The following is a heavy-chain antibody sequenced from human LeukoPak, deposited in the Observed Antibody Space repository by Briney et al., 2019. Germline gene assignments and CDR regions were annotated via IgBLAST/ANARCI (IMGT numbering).Heavy chain of an antibody. CDR2: ISGSGGST. CDR1: GFTFRNYG. Sequence: GGSLRLSCAVSGFTFRNYGMTWVRQAPGKGLEWVSGISGSGGSTYYGGSVKGWFTISRDNSKNTLYLQMNSLRAEDTAIYYCAKGYQPPYYHYMDVWGKGTTVTISS. D-gene: IGHD2-2*01. V-gene: IGHV3-23*01. CDR3: AKGYQPPYYHYMDV. J-gene: IGHJ6*03.